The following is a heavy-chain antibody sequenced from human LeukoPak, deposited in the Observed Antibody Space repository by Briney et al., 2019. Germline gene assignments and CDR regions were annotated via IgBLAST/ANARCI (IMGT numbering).Heavy chain of an antibody. J-gene: IGHJ5*02. CDR1: GFIFSNYA. CDR2: SGSGYST. CDR3: AKKITEAGHNWFDP. D-gene: IGHD6-13*01. V-gene: IGHV3-23*01. Sequence: GGSLRLSCAASGFIFSNYAMSWVRQAPGKGLEWVSVSGSGYSTCYADSVKGRFTVSRDNSKNTLYLQMNSLRAEDTAVYYCAKKITEAGHNWFDPWGQGTLVTVSS.